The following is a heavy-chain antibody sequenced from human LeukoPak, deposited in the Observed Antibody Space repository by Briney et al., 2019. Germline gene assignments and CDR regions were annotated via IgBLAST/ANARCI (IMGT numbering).Heavy chain of an antibody. J-gene: IGHJ4*02. D-gene: IGHD1-26*01. CDR1: GGSISSYY. V-gene: IGHV4-59*01. Sequence: PSETLSLTCTVSGGSISSYYWSWLRQPPGKGLEWIGYIYYSGSTNYNPSLKSRVTISVDTSKNQFSLKLSSVTAAETAVYYCARVGDETRGSYFDYWGQGTLVTVSS. CDR2: IYYSGST. CDR3: ARVGDETRGSYFDY.